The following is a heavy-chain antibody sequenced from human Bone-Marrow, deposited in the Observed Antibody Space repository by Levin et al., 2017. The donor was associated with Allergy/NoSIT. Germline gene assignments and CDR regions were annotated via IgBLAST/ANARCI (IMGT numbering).Heavy chain of an antibody. J-gene: IGHJ4*02. Sequence: PSETLSLTCAISGDSVSTDSAAWNWIRQSPSRGLEWLGRTYYRSKWFYDYASSVKSRITLIPDTSKNQISLQLESVTPEDSAVYFCAREGRYDASGTLFDYWGQGALVTVSS. D-gene: IGHD3-16*01. CDR2: TYYRSKWFY. CDR1: GDSVSTDSAA. V-gene: IGHV6-1*01. CDR3: AREGRYDASGTLFDY.